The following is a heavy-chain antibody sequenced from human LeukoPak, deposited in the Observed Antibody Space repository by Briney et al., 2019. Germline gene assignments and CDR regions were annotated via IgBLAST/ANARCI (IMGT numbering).Heavy chain of an antibody. V-gene: IGHV4-4*02. J-gene: IGHJ4*02. CDR2: VHLSGAS. CDR1: GGSILSTNW. D-gene: IGHD1-20*01. Sequence: SETLSLTCAVSGGSILSTNWWSWVRQPPGRGLEWIGEVHLSGASNYNPSLKSRVDMSIDKSRNQLSLELTSVTAADTAMYYCARTHITGTGYFDYWGQGTLVTVSS. CDR3: ARTHITGTGYFDY.